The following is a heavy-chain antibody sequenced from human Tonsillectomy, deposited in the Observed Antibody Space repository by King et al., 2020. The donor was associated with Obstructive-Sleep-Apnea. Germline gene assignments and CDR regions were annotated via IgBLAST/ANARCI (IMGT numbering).Heavy chain of an antibody. CDR1: WCSLSTSGVG. D-gene: IGHD3-10*01. J-gene: IGHJ4*02. Sequence: TLKESGPTLVKPTQTLTLTCTFSWCSLSTSGVGVGWIRQPPGKALEGLALIYWNDDKRFSPSLKSRLTITKDTSKNKVVLTMTNMDPVDTATYYCAHSDYYYGSGTYYNQVDYWGQGTLVTVSS. CDR3: AHSDYYYGSGTYYNQVDY. V-gene: IGHV2-5*01. CDR2: IYWNDDK.